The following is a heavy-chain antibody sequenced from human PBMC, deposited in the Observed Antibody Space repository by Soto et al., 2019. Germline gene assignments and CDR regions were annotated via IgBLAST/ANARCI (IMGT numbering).Heavy chain of an antibody. J-gene: IGHJ4*02. CDR1: GGSFSGYY. Sequence: SETLSLTCAVYGGSFSGYYWSWIRQPPGKGLEWIGEINHSGSTNYNPSLKSRVTISVDTSKNQFSLKLSSVTAADTAVYYCARDGLWLPRDGPSSSYYFDYWGQGTLVTVSS. V-gene: IGHV4-34*01. D-gene: IGHD6-19*01. CDR2: INHSGST. CDR3: ARDGLWLPRDGPSSSYYFDY.